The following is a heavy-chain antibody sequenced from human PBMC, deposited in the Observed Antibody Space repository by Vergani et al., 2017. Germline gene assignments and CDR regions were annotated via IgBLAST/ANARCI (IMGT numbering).Heavy chain of an antibody. CDR3: ARLGKGQQLVYYGMDV. Sequence: EVQLVQSGAEVKKPGESLRISCKGSGYSFTSYWISWVRQMPGKGLEWMGRIDPSDSYTNYSPSFQGHVTISADKSISTAYLQWSSLKASDTAMYYCARLGKGQQLVYYGMDVWGQGTTVTVSS. CDR2: IDPSDSYT. D-gene: IGHD6-13*01. CDR1: GYSFTSYW. V-gene: IGHV5-10-1*03. J-gene: IGHJ6*02.